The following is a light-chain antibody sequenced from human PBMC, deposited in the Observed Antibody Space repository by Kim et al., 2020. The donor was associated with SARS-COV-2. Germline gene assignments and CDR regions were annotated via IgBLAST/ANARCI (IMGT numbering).Light chain of an antibody. CDR2: KAS. Sequence: DIQMTQSPSTLSASVGTRVIITCRASQSISNNLAWYQQKPGKAPKVLIYKASSLESGVPSRFSGSGSGTEFTLTISSLQPDDFATYYCQHYNGYPLTFGGGTKVDIK. CDR3: QHYNGYPLT. J-gene: IGKJ4*01. V-gene: IGKV1-5*03. CDR1: QSISNN.